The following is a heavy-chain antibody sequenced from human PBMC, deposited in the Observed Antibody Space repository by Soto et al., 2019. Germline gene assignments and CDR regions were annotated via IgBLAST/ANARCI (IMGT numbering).Heavy chain of an antibody. CDR2: INWKSDK. J-gene: IGHJ5*02. Sequence: GGSLRLSCAASGFLFDHYAMHWVRLGPGKGLEWVSWINWKSDKNYVDSVEGRLTISRDNAKNRVYLQMKSLRAEDTAVYYCATARYIGTWGQGALVPVSS. CDR1: GFLFDHYA. CDR3: ATARYIGT. D-gene: IGHD2-15*01. V-gene: IGHV3-9*01.